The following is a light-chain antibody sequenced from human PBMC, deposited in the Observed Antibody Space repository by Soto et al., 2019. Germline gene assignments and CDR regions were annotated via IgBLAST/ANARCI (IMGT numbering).Light chain of an antibody. Sequence: DIVMTQSPDSLAVSLGERATINCKSSQSVLYSSNNNTYLAWYQQKPGQPPKLLIYLASTRESGVPDRFSGSGSGTDFALTISGLQAEDVAVYYCQQYYTTPITFGQGTRLEIK. J-gene: IGKJ5*01. V-gene: IGKV4-1*01. CDR1: QSVLYSSNNNTY. CDR3: QQYYTTPIT. CDR2: LAS.